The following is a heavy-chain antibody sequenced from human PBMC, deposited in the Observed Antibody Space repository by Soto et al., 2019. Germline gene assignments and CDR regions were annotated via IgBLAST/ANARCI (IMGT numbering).Heavy chain of an antibody. V-gene: IGHV3-11*06. CDR2: ISSSSSYT. Sequence: GSLRLSCAASGFTFSDYYMSWIRQAPGKGLEWVSYISSSSSYTNYADSVKGRFTISRDNAKNSLYLQMNSLRAEDTAVYYCARATTGTTNYYYGMDVWGQGTTVTVSS. D-gene: IGHD1-1*01. CDR3: ARATTGTTNYYYGMDV. CDR1: GFTFSDYY. J-gene: IGHJ6*02.